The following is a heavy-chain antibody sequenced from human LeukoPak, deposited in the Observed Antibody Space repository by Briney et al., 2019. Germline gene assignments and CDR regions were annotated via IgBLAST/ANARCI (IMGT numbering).Heavy chain of an antibody. CDR3: ARDAQSGAFSDFDY. D-gene: IGHD1-26*01. V-gene: IGHV3-11*04. J-gene: IGHJ4*02. CDR1: GFTFSDYY. CDR2: ISSSGSTI. Sequence: GGSLRLSCAASGFTFSDYYMSWIRQAPGKGLEWVSYISSSGSTIYYADSVKGRFTISRDNSQSTVFLQMNSLRPEDTAVYYCARDAQSGAFSDFDYWGQGTLVTVSS.